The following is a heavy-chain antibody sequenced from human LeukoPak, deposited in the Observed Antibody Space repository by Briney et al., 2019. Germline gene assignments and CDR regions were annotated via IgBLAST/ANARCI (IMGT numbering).Heavy chain of an antibody. V-gene: IGHV3-30*02. CDR1: GFTFSNFG. D-gene: IGHD3-10*01. CDR2: IRYDGSNK. J-gene: IGHJ6*03. CDR3: AFTELGYYYYMDV. Sequence: GGSLRLSRAASGFTFSNFGMHWVRQAPGKGLEWVAFIRYDGSNKYYADSVKGRFTISRDNSKNTLYLQMNSLRAEDTAVYYCAFTELGYYYYMDVWGKGTTVTVSS.